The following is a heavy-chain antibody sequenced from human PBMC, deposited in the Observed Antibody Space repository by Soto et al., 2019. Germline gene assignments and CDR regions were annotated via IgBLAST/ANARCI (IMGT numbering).Heavy chain of an antibody. J-gene: IGHJ6*02. CDR2: IYPGDSDT. Sequence: GGSLKISCKGSGYSFFSYWIAWVRPMPRKGLGGVGIIYPGDSDTRYSPSFQGQVTISVDKSISTAYLQWSSLKASDTAMYYCARHGSEIVGPRTYLYYFYGMDVWGQGTTVTVSS. D-gene: IGHD1-26*01. V-gene: IGHV5-51*01. CDR3: ARHGSEIVGPRTYLYYFYGMDV. CDR1: GYSFFSYW.